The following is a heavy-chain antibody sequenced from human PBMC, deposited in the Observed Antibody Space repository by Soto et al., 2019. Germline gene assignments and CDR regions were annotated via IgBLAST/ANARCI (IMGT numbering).Heavy chain of an antibody. D-gene: IGHD3-10*01. V-gene: IGHV1-69*01. CDR2: IIPMYGPA. Sequence: QVPLVQSGAEVKKHGSSVTVSCKASGGTFSSYAIHWVRQAPGQGLEWMVGIIPMYGPAKYAQRFQGRVTITADESTTTVYIELTSLTSQDTAVYYCASVTSMVRGVIDNWFDPWGHGTLVTVSS. J-gene: IGHJ5*02. CDR3: ASVTSMVRGVIDNWFDP. CDR1: GGTFSSYA.